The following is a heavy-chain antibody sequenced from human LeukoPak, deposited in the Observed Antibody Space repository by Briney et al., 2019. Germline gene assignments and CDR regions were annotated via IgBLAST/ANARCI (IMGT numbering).Heavy chain of an antibody. J-gene: IGHJ4*02. Sequence: GGSLRLSCAASEFTFSNYAMSWVRQAPGKGLEWVSLISGSGGSTYYADSVKGRFTISRDNSKNTLYLQMNSLRAEDTAVYYCAKDRGITMIVVVIRAVDYWGQGTLVTVSS. CDR1: EFTFSNYA. D-gene: IGHD3-22*01. V-gene: IGHV3-23*01. CDR2: ISGSGGST. CDR3: AKDRGITMIVVVIRAVDY.